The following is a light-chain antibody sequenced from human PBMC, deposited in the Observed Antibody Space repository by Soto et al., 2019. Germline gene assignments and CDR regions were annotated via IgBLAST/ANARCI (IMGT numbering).Light chain of an antibody. V-gene: IGKV3-20*01. J-gene: IGKJ4*01. CDR2: GAS. CDR3: QQYGSSPLT. CDR1: QTVSSNF. Sequence: EIVLTQSPGTLSLSPGERATLSCRASQTVSSNFLAWFQQKPGQAPRFVIYGASSRATGIPDRFSGSESGTDFTLTINRLEPEDFAVYYCQQYGSSPLTFGGGTKVEIK.